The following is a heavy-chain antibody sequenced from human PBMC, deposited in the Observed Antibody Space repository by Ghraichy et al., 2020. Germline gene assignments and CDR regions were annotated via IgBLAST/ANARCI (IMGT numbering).Heavy chain of an antibody. D-gene: IGHD3-22*01. CDR3: ARFVPHYYDSHYFFAY. CDR1: GGSISDYY. CDR2: VYYSGST. J-gene: IGHJ4*02. V-gene: IGHV4-59*12. Sequence: SETLSLTCTVSGGSISDYYWSCIRQPPGKGLEWFGYVYYSGSTNYNPSLKSRVTISVDTPNTQFSLKLSSVTAADTAIYYCARFVPHYYDSHYFFAYWGQRTLVTVSS.